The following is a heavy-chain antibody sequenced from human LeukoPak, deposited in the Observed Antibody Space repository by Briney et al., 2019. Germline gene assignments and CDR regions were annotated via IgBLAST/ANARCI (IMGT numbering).Heavy chain of an antibody. D-gene: IGHD6-13*01. CDR1: ADSISSYY. Sequence: SETLSLTCTVSADSISSYYWTWIRQPPGKGLEWIGFIYHSGSTNYHPSLKSRVTISVDTSKNQFSLKLSSVTAADTAVYYCARAEQQLPRTYYYYYMDVWGKGTTVTISS. CDR2: IYHSGST. J-gene: IGHJ6*03. V-gene: IGHV4-59*08. CDR3: ARAEQQLPRTYYYYYMDV.